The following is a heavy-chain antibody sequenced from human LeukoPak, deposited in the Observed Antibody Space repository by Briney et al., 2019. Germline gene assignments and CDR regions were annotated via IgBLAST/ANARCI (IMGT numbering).Heavy chain of an antibody. J-gene: IGHJ4*02. CDR2: ISGSGGNT. D-gene: IGHD2/OR15-2a*01. CDR3: AKERTQTTSFDY. Sequence: PGGSLRLSCTPSGFTFSTYAMSWVRQAPGKGLEWVSLISGSGGNTYFADSVKGRFTISRVNSKNTLYLQMNSLRAEDTATYYCAKERTQTTSFDYWGQGTLVTVSS. V-gene: IGHV3-23*01. CDR1: GFTFSTYA.